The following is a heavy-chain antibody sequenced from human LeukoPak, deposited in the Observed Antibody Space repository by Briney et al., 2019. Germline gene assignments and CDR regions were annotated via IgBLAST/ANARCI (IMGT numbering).Heavy chain of an antibody. J-gene: IGHJ4*02. CDR1: GYTFTGYY. Sequence: GASVKVSCKASGYTFTGYYMHWVRQAPGQGLEWMGWINPNSGGTNYAQKFQGRVTMTTDTSISTAYMELSRLRSDDTAVYYCARQSAVGKHLDYWGQGTLVAVSS. CDR3: ARQSAVGKHLDY. D-gene: IGHD6-13*01. V-gene: IGHV1-2*02. CDR2: INPNSGGT.